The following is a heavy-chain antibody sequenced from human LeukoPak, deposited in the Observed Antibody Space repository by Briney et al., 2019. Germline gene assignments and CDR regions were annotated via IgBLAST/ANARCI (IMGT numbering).Heavy chain of an antibody. CDR2: IKQDGSEK. J-gene: IGHJ6*03. V-gene: IGHV3-7*01. CDR1: GFTFSSYW. D-gene: IGHD5-24*01. CDR3: ASPRWLQSVYYYYYMYV. Sequence: GGSLRLSCAASGFTFSSYWMSWVRQAPGKGLEWVANIKQDGSEKYYVDSVKGRFTVSRDNAKNSLYLQMNSLRAEDTAVYYCASPRWLQSVYYYYYMYVWGKGTTVTVSS.